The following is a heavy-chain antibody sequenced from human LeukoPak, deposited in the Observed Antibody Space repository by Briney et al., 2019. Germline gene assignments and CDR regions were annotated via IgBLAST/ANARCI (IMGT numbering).Heavy chain of an antibody. D-gene: IGHD3-22*01. CDR2: INHSGST. Sequence: PSETLSLTCAVYGGSFSGYYWGWIRQPPGKGLEWIGEINHSGSTNYNPSLKSRVTISVDTSKNQFSLKLSSVTAADTAVYYCARVLGRITMIVVVPGGRRFDPWGQGTLVTVSS. CDR1: GGSFSGYY. V-gene: IGHV4-34*01. CDR3: ARVLGRITMIVVVPGGRRFDP. J-gene: IGHJ5*02.